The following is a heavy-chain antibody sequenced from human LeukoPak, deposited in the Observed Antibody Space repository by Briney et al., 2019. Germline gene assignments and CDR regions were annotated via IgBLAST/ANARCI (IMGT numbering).Heavy chain of an antibody. J-gene: IGHJ6*03. D-gene: IGHD4-17*01. CDR2: INPNSGGT. CDR3: ARVVDYGDYGYYYYYMDV. V-gene: IGHV1-2*02. CDR1: GYTFTGYY. Sequence: ASVKVSCQASGYTFTGYYMHWVRQAPGQGLEWMGWINPNSGGTNYAQKFQGRVTMTRDTSISTAYMELSRLRSDDTAVYYCARVVDYGDYGYYYYYMDVWGKGTTVTVSS.